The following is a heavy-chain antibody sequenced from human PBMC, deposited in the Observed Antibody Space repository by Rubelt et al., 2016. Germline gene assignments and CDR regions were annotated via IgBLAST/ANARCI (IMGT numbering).Heavy chain of an antibody. CDR2: ISSSSSYI. D-gene: IGHD2-21*02. J-gene: IGHJ4*02. Sequence: VQLQESGPGLVKPSETLSLTCTVSGGSISSYYWSWVRQAPGKGLEWVSSISSSSSYIYYADSVKGRFTISRDNAKNSLYLQMNSLRAEDTAVYYCARSSYCGGQGTLVTVSS. CDR3: ARSSYC. V-gene: IGHV3-21*01. CDR1: GGSISSYY.